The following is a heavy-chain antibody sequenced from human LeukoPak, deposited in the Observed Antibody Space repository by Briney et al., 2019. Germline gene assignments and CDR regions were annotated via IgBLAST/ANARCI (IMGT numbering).Heavy chain of an antibody. V-gene: IGHV3-48*04. J-gene: IGHJ6*04. D-gene: IGHD3-10*02. CDR1: GFTFSGHG. CDR2: ISSSGSTI. CDR3: AELGITMIGGV. Sequence: GGSLRLSCAASGFTFSGHGMNGVRQAPGGGREGVSYISSSGSTIYYADSVKGRFTISRDNAKNSLYLQMNSLRGEDTAVYYCAELGITMIGGVWGKGTTVTISS.